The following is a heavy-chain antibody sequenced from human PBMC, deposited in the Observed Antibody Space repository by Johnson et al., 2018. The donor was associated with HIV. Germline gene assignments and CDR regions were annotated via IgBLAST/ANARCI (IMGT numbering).Heavy chain of an antibody. CDR2: ISGSGGST. Sequence: EVQLVESGGGLVQPGGSLRLSCAASGLSVSSSYMTWVRQAPGKGLEWVSAISGSGGSTYYADSVKGRFTISRDNSKNTLYLQMNSLRAEDTAVYYCAKEMRGVAAAGKRGSSAFDIWGQGTMVTVSS. CDR3: AKEMRGVAAAGKRGSSAFDI. V-gene: IGHV3-23*04. CDR1: GLSVSSSY. J-gene: IGHJ3*02. D-gene: IGHD6-13*01.